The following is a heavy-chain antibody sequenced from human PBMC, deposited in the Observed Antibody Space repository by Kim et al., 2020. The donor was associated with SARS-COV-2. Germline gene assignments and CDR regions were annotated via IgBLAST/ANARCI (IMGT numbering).Heavy chain of an antibody. CDR2: IKQDGSEK. CDR3: ARRIRYFDWLFFPAFDI. D-gene: IGHD3-9*01. Sequence: GGSLRLSCAASGFTFSSYWMSWVRQAPGKGLEWVANIKQDGSEKYYVDSVKGRFTISRDNAKNSLYLQMNSLRAEDTAVYYCARRIRYFDWLFFPAFDIWGQGTMVTVSS. CDR1: GFTFSSYW. J-gene: IGHJ3*02. V-gene: IGHV3-7*01.